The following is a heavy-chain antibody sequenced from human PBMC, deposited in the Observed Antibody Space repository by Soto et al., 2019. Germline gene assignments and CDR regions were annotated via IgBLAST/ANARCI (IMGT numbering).Heavy chain of an antibody. CDR1: GGTFSSYA. V-gene: IGHV1-69*01. J-gene: IGHJ5*02. D-gene: IGHD6-6*01. CDR3: ARDFVGIPARLVPYNWFCP. Sequence: QVQLVQSGAEVKKPGSSVKVSCKASGGTFSSYAISWVRQAPGQGLEWMGGIIPIFGTANYAQKFQGRVTIPADEYASTAYMELSSLRSEDTAVYYCARDFVGIPARLVPYNWFCPWGEGSLVTVSS. CDR2: IIPIFGTA.